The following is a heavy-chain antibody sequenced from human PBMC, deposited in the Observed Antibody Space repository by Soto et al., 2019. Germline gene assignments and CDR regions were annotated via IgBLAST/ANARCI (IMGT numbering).Heavy chain of an antibody. V-gene: IGHV3-23*01. CDR2: ITGSGGST. CDR3: AKEYSDFLTAYYGPLNIYYYYSGMDV. D-gene: IGHD3-9*01. J-gene: IGHJ6*02. Sequence: PGGSLRLSCAASGFTFGSYAMSWVRQAPGKGLEWVSSITGSGGSTYNADSVKGRFTISRDNSENTLYLQMNSLRAEDTAVYYCAKEYSDFLTAYYGPLNIYYYYSGMDVWGQGTTVTVPS. CDR1: GFTFGSYA.